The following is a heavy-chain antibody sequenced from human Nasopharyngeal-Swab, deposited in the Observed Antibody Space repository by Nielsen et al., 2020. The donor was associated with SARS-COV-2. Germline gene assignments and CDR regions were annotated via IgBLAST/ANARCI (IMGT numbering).Heavy chain of an antibody. CDR3: ARGDYYYGMDV. J-gene: IGHJ6*02. CDR1: GGSISSYY. V-gene: IGHV4-59*05. Sequence: SETLSLTCTVSGGSISSYYWSWIRQPPGKGLEWIGSIYYSGSTYYNPSLKSRVTISVDTSKNQFSLKLSSVTAADTAVYYCARGDYYYGMDVWGQGTTVTVSS. CDR2: IYYSGST.